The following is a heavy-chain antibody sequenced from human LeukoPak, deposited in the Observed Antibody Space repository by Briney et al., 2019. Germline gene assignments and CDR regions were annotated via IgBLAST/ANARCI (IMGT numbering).Heavy chain of an antibody. D-gene: IGHD6-13*01. CDR2: IRYDGSNK. Sequence: GGPLRLSCAASGFTFSSYGMHWVRQAPGKGLEWVAFIRYDGSNKYYADSVKGRFTISRDNSKNTLYLQMNSLRAEDTAVYYCAKDRSSWTDYWGQGTLVTVSS. V-gene: IGHV3-30*02. CDR3: AKDRSSWTDY. CDR1: GFTFSSYG. J-gene: IGHJ4*02.